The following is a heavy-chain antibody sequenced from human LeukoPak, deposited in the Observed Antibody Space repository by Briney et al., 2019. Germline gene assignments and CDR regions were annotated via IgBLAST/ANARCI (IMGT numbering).Heavy chain of an antibody. CDR1: GFTFSDYY. V-gene: IGHV3-11*04. CDR2: ISSSGSNI. J-gene: IGHJ5*02. CDR3: ARDGDSSSWYGDKYWFDP. Sequence: PGGSLRLSCAACGFTFSDYYMSWIRQAPGKGLEGVSYISSSGSNIYYADSEKGRFTITRDNAKNSLYVQMNSLRAEDTAVYYCARDGDSSSWYGDKYWFDPWGQGTLVTVSS. D-gene: IGHD6-13*01.